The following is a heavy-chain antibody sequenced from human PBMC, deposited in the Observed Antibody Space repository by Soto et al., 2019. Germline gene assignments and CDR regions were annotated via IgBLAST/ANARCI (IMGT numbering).Heavy chain of an antibody. Sequence: WGSLRLSCAASGFTFSSYAMSWVRQAPGQGLEWVSAISGSGGTTYYADSVKGRFTISRDNSENTLYLQMNSLRAEDTAVYYCAKDRGYSGYDNWFDSWGQGTLVTVSS. V-gene: IGHV3-23*01. D-gene: IGHD5-12*01. CDR2: ISGSGGTT. CDR3: AKDRGYSGYDNWFDS. CDR1: GFTFSSYA. J-gene: IGHJ5*01.